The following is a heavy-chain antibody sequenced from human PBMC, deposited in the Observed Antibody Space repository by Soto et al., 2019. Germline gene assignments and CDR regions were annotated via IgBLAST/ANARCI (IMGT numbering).Heavy chain of an antibody. Sequence: EVQLVESGGGLVKPGGSLRLSCAASGFTFRNAWMSWVRQAPGKGLEWVGRIKSETNGGTTDYTAPVKGRFTISRDDSRITLYLQMNSLKTEDTAVYYCTTGGLGTWSQGTMVSVSS. V-gene: IGHV3-15*01. CDR2: IKSETNGGTT. CDR1: GFTFRNAW. CDR3: TTGGLGT. J-gene: IGHJ3*01. D-gene: IGHD1-1*01.